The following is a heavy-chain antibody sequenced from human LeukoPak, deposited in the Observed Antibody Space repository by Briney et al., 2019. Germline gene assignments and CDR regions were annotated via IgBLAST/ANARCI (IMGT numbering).Heavy chain of an antibody. CDR3: AKDRITGTTRALRLYGY. CDR1: GFTFSSYA. Sequence: GGSLRLSCAASGFTFSSYAMSWVRQAPGKGLEWVSAISGSGGSTYYADSVKGRFTISRDNSKNTLYLQMNSLRAEDTAVYYCAKDRITGTTRALRLYGYWGQGTLVTVSS. CDR2: ISGSGGST. V-gene: IGHV3-23*01. D-gene: IGHD1-7*01. J-gene: IGHJ4*02.